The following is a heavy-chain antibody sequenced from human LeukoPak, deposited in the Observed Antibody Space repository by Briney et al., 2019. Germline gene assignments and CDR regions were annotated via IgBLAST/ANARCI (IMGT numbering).Heavy chain of an antibody. CDR3: ARDPYYYGSGSYYFDS. CDR2: ISSSSSYM. J-gene: IGHJ4*02. V-gene: IGHV3-21*01. Sequence: GGSLRLSCAASGFTFSSYAMNWVRQAPGKGLEWVSSISSSSSYMYYAASVKGRFTISRDNAKNSLYLQMNSLRAEDTAVYYCARDPYYYGSGSYYFDSWGQGTLVTVSS. CDR1: GFTFSSYA. D-gene: IGHD3-10*01.